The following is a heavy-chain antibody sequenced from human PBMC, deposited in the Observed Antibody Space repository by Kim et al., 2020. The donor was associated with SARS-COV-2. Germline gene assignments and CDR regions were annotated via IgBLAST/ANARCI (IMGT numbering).Heavy chain of an antibody. Sequence: ASVKVSCKASGYSFTFYDINWVRQAPGQGLEWVGWMHPNSWNTDYAQKFQGRVTMTRNTPISTAYLELSSLISDDRAVYYCARGRRLRYFDWYNDYWGQGTLVTVSS. D-gene: IGHD3-9*01. CDR2: MHPNSWNT. CDR1: GYSFTFYD. J-gene: IGHJ4*02. CDR3: ARGRRLRYFDWYNDY. V-gene: IGHV1-8*01.